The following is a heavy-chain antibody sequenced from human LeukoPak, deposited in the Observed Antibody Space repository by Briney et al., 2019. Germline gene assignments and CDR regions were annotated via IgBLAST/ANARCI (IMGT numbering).Heavy chain of an antibody. J-gene: IGHJ4*02. CDR2: IYPKSGGT. V-gene: IGHV1-2*02. CDR3: VRSANNCFDF. Sequence: ASVKVSCKASGYTFTGNYLHWVRQVPGQGLEWVGWIYPKSGGTKQAQKFQGRVTMTRDTSITTAYMELNRLRSDDMAIYYCVRSANNCFDFWGQETLVTVSS. CDR1: GYTFTGNY. D-gene: IGHD5-24*01.